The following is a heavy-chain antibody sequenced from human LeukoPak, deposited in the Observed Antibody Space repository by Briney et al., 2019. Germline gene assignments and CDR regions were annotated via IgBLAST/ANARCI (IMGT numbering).Heavy chain of an antibody. V-gene: IGHV1-24*01. CDR1: GDTVTGFS. J-gene: IGHJ4*02. CDR3: AAGYTYDYSLY. CDR2: FDPEDGAR. D-gene: IGHD5-18*01. Sequence: ASVKVSCKVSGDTVTGFSIHWVRQAPGHGLEWMGGFDPEDGARIFAQKFQGRVTMTEDTSTDTAYMDLSSLRSEDTAVYYCAAGYTYDYSLYWGQGTLVTVSP.